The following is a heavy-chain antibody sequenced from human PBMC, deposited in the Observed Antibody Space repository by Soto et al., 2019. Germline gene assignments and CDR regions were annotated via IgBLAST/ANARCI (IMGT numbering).Heavy chain of an antibody. CDR3: GNGGHTDGFSP. D-gene: IGHD3-10*01. Sequence: SETLSLTCTVSGGSISSYYWSWIRQPPGKGLEWIGYIYYSGSTNYNPSLKSRVTISVDTSKNQFSLKLSSVTAADTAVYYCGNGGHTDGFSPWARGTLVPVSS. J-gene: IGHJ5*02. V-gene: IGHV4-59*01. CDR2: IYYSGST. CDR1: GGSISSYY.